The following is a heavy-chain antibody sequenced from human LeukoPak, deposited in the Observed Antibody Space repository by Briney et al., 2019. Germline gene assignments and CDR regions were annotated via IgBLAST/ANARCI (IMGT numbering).Heavy chain of an antibody. CDR2: IFYSGST. D-gene: IGHD1-26*01. CDR3: ARGEWDLLFDY. Sequence: SETLSLTCTVSGGSISSYYWSWIRQPPGKGLEWIGYIFYSGSTNYNPSLKSRVTISVDTSKNQFSLKLSSVTAADTAVYYCARGEWDLLFDYWGQGTLVTVSS. V-gene: IGHV4-59*01. J-gene: IGHJ4*02. CDR1: GGSISSYY.